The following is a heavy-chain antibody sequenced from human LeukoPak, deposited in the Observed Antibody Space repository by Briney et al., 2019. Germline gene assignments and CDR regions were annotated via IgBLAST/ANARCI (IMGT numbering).Heavy chain of an antibody. CDR3: ARAGYSSGYFDY. Sequence: SETLSLTCTVSGGSISSGSYYWSWIRQPAGKGLEWIGRIYTSGSTNYDPSLKSRVTISVDTSKNQFSLKLSSVTAADTAVYYCARAGYSSGYFDYWGQGTLVTVSS. D-gene: IGHD6-19*01. J-gene: IGHJ4*02. CDR2: IYTSGST. CDR1: GGSISSGSYY. V-gene: IGHV4-61*02.